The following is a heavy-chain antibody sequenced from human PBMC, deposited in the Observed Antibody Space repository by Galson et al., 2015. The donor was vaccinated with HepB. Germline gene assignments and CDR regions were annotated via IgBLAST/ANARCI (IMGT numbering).Heavy chain of an antibody. J-gene: IGHJ4*02. V-gene: IGHV4-39*07. CDR1: GGSISSSSYY. D-gene: IGHD3-10*01. CDR2: IYYSGST. CDR3: ASYSERGEYFDY. Sequence: ETLSLTCTVSGGSISSSSYYWGWIRQPPGKELEWIGSIYYSGSTYYNPSLKSRVTISVDTSKNQFSLKLSSVTAADTAVYYCASYSERGEYFDYWGQGTLVTVSS.